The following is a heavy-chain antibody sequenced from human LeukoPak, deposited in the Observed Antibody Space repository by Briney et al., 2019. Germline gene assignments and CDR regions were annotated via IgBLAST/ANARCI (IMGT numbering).Heavy chain of an antibody. CDR1: GGSISSGTYY. CDR3: ARLDSGGYFFDY. J-gene: IGHJ4*02. Sequence: PSETLSLTCTVSGGSISSGTYYWGWIRQPPGKGLEWLGTVFYGGTSYYNPSLKSRVTISVDTSKNHFSLGLSSVTAADTAVYYCARLDSGGYFFDYWGQGSLVTVSS. CDR2: VFYGGTS. D-gene: IGHD4-23*01. V-gene: IGHV4-39*02.